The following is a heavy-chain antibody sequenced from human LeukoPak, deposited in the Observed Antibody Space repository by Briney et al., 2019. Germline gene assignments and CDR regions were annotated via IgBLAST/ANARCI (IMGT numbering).Heavy chain of an antibody. Sequence: SETLSLTCTVSGGSISSSSYYWGWIRLPPGKGLEWIGSMYYSGSTYYNPSLKSRVTISVDTSKNQFSLKLTSVTAADTAVYYCSYYVWGSYRFYWGQGTLVTVSS. CDR2: MYYSGST. CDR3: SYYVWGSYRFY. J-gene: IGHJ4*02. V-gene: IGHV4-39*01. D-gene: IGHD3-16*02. CDR1: GGSISSSSYY.